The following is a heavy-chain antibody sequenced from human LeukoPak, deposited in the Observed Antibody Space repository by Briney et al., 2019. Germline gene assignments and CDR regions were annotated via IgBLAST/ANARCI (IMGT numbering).Heavy chain of an antibody. CDR1: GFTFSSYW. V-gene: IGHV3-74*01. CDR3: ARDRQYVMDV. J-gene: IGHJ6*02. CDR2: INSDGSST. Sequence: PGGSLRLSCAASGFTFSSYWIHWVRQAPGKGLVWVSRINSDGSSTSYEDSVKGRFTISRDNARNTLYLQMNSPRAEDTAVYYCARDRQYVMDVWGQGTTVTVSS.